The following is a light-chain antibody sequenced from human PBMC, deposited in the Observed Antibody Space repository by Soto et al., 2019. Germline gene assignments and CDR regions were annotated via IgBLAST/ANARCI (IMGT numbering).Light chain of an antibody. Sequence: EIVLTQSPGTLSMSPGERATLSCRASQSVGSNLAWYQQKPGQAPRLLIYGASTRATGIPARFSGSGSGTEFTLTISSLQSEDFAVYYCQQYNKWPPITFGQGTRLEIK. V-gene: IGKV3-15*01. CDR3: QQYNKWPPIT. CDR2: GAS. J-gene: IGKJ5*01. CDR1: QSVGSN.